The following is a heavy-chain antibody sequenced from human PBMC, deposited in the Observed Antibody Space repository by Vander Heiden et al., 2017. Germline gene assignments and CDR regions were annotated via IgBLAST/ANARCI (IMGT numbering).Heavy chain of an antibody. Sequence: EVQLVESGGGLVKPGGSLRLSCPASGFTFSSYSMTGVRQAPGKGLEWVSSISSSSSYIYYADSVKGRFTIARDNAKNSLYLQRNRLRAEETAVYYCARDAWRVLPGWEWLPNWFDPWGQGTLVTVSS. D-gene: IGHD3-3*01. CDR3: ARDAWRVLPGWEWLPNWFDP. J-gene: IGHJ5*02. CDR2: ISSSSSYI. CDR1: GFTFSSYS. V-gene: IGHV3-21*01.